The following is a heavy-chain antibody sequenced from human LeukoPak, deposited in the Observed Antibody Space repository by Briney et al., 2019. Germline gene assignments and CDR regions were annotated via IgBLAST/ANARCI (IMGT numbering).Heavy chain of an antibody. CDR2: INHSGST. D-gene: IGHD5-24*01. CDR1: GGSFSGYY. Sequence: SETLSLTCAVYGGSFSGYYWSWIRQPPGEGLEWIWEINHSGSTNYNPSLKSRVTISVDTSKNQFPLKLSSVTAADTAVYYCVGDGYNYLIDYWGQGTLVTVSS. V-gene: IGHV4-34*01. CDR3: VGDGYNYLIDY. J-gene: IGHJ4*02.